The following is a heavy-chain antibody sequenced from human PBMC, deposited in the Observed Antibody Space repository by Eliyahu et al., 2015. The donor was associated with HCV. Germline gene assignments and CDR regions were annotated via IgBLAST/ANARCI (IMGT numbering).Heavy chain of an antibody. CDR3: ARRRGGXTSRGVFDN. CDR1: GFSLTTSGLG. CDR2: IFWXDDQ. Sequence: QITLEESGPTLVKPTQTLTLTCKFSGFSLTTSGLGVGWIRQPPGKAPELVALIFWXDDQRYSPSLXSXLXITKYTXENQVVLTVTNMDPAXTATYYCARRRGGXTSRGVFDNWGRGTLVTVSS. V-gene: IGHV2-5*01. J-gene: IGHJ4*02. D-gene: IGHD3-16*01.